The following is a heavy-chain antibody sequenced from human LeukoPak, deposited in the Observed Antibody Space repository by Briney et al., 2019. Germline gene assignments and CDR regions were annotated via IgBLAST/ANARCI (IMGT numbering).Heavy chain of an antibody. V-gene: IGHV3-23*01. CDR1: GFTFSSYA. D-gene: IGHD6-19*01. CDR3: AKFAGIAVAKN. Sequence: PGGSLRLSCAASGFTFSSYAMHWVRQAPGKGLEWVSAISGSGSTYYADSVKGRFTISRDNSKNTLYLQMNSLRAEDTAVYYCAKFAGIAVAKNWGQGTLVTVSS. CDR2: ISGSGST. J-gene: IGHJ1*01.